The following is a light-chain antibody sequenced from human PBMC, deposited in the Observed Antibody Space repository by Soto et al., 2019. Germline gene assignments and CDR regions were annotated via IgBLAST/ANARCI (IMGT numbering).Light chain of an antibody. CDR2: GNS. CDR3: QQYGNSRYT. J-gene: IGKJ2*01. Sequence: EIVLTQSPGTLSLSPGERATLSCRASQRVSSIYLAWYQQKPGQAPKLVMHGNSTRASGIPDRFSGSGSGTEFTLTIIRLEPEDFAVYFCQQYGNSRYTFGQGTKLEIK. V-gene: IGKV3-20*01. CDR1: QRVSSIY.